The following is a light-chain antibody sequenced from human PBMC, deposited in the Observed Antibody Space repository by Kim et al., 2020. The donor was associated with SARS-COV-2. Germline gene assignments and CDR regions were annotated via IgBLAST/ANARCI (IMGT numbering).Light chain of an antibody. CDR2: TAS. CDR1: QGISSY. J-gene: IGKJ2*01. CDR3: QQVNDYPHT. Sequence: IQLTQSPSSLPASVGDRVTITCRASQGISSYLAWYQQKPGKAPKLLIHTASTLHSGVPSRFSGSGSGTDFTLTISSLQPEDFATYYCQQVNDYPHTFGQGTKVDIK. V-gene: IGKV1-9*01.